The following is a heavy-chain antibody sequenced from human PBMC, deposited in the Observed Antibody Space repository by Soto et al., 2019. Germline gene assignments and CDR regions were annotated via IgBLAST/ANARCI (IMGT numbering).Heavy chain of an antibody. CDR3: ARLHYDFWSGPSSGGWFDP. J-gene: IGHJ5*02. D-gene: IGHD3-3*01. V-gene: IGHV4-39*01. CDR1: GGSISSSSYY. Sequence: SETLSLTCTVSGGSISSSSYYWGWIRQPPGKGLEWIGSIYYSGSTYYNPSLKSRVTISVDTSKNQFSLKLSSVTAADTAVYYCARLHYDFWSGPSSGGWFDPWGQGTLVTVSS. CDR2: IYYSGST.